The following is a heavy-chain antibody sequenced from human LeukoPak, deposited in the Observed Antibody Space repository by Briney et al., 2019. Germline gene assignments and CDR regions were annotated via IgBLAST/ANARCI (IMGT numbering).Heavy chain of an antibody. CDR1: GYTFTSYG. V-gene: IGHV1-18*01. J-gene: IGHJ4*02. D-gene: IGHD3-10*01. CDR2: ISAYNGNT. Sequence: ASVKVSCKASGYTFTSYGISWVRQAPGQGLEWMGWISAYNGNTNYAQKLQGRVTMTRNTSISTAYMELSSLRSEDTAVYYCASNSRITRHFGYWGQGTLVTVSS. CDR3: ASNSRITRHFGY.